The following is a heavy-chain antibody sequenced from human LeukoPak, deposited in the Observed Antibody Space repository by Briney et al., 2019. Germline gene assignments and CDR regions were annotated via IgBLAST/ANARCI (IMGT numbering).Heavy chain of an antibody. V-gene: IGHV4-61*02. CDR3: ARDHSDYDFWSGYRTPTPHEYFQH. D-gene: IGHD3-3*01. CDR1: GGSISSGDYY. J-gene: IGHJ1*01. Sequence: SETLSLTCTVSGGSISSGDYYWTWIRQPAGKGLEWIGRIYTSGTTNYNPSLKSRVTISVDTSKNHFSLKLSSVTAADTAVYYCARDHSDYDFWSGYRTPTPHEYFQHWGQGTLVTVSS. CDR2: IYTSGTT.